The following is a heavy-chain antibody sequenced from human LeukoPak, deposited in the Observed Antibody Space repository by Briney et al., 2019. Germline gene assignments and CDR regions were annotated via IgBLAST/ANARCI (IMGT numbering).Heavy chain of an antibody. CDR1: GFTFRTSA. CDR2: IVVGSGNT. D-gene: IGHD3-22*01. V-gene: IGHV1-58*01. CDR3: AAQVDYHDSTVWDP. Sequence: ASVKVSCKASGFTFRTSAVQWVRQARGQRLEWIGWIVVGSGNTNYAQKFQERVTISRDMSTSIAYMELSSLRSEDTAVYYCAAQVDYHDSTVWDPWGQGTLVIVSS. J-gene: IGHJ5*02.